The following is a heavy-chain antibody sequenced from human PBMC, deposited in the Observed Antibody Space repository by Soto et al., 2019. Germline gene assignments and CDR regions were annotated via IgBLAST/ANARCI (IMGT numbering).Heavy chain of an antibody. J-gene: IGHJ6*03. D-gene: IGHD2-2*02. Sequence: SETLSLTCAVYGGSFSGYYWSWIRQPPGKGLEWIGEINHSGSTNYNPSLKSRVTISVDASKNQFSLKLSSVTAADTAVYYSAGVRYFSSTSCYRKGYYYYYYMDVWGKGTTVTVSS. V-gene: IGHV4-34*01. CDR1: GGSFSGYY. CDR2: INHSGST. CDR3: AGVRYFSSTSCYRKGYYYYYYMDV.